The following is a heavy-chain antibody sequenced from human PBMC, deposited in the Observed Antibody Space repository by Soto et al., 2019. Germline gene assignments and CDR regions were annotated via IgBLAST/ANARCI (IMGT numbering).Heavy chain of an antibody. CDR3: AKDMAGRGVSYYYYYMDV. J-gene: IGHJ6*03. V-gene: IGHV3-9*01. Sequence: GGSLRLSCAASGFTFDDYAMHWVRQAPGKGLEWVSGISWNSGSIGYADSVKGRFTITRDNAKNSLYLQMNSLRAEDTALYYCAKDMAGRGVSYYYYYMDVWGKGTTVTVSS. CDR2: ISWNSGSI. CDR1: GFTFDDYA. D-gene: IGHD1-26*01.